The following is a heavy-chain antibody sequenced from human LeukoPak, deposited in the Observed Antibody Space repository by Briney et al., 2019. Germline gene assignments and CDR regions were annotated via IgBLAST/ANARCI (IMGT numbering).Heavy chain of an antibody. V-gene: IGHV4-59*01. CDR1: GGXISSYY. J-gene: IGHJ4*02. CDR2: ISYSGST. CDR3: ARQGSIGIDY. Sequence: SETLSLTCTVSGGXISSYYWSWIRQPPGKGLEWIGYISYSGSTNYNPSLKSRVTISVDTSKNQFSLKVSSVTAADTAVYYCARQGSIGIDYWGQGTLVTVSS. D-gene: IGHD3-10*01.